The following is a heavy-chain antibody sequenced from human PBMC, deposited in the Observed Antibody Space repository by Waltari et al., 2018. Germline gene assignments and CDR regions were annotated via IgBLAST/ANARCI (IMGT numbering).Heavy chain of an antibody. CDR3: ARDRYGSGSYWSS. D-gene: IGHD3-10*01. CDR1: GFTFSSYW. J-gene: IGHJ4*02. CDR2: IKKDGSEK. Sequence: EVQLVESGGGLVQPGGSLRLSCAASGFTFSSYWMSWVRQAPGKGLEWWANIKKDGSEKDYVDSVKGRVTISRDNAKNSLYLKMNSLRAEDTAVYYCARDRYGSGSYWSSWGQGTLVTVSS. V-gene: IGHV3-7*01.